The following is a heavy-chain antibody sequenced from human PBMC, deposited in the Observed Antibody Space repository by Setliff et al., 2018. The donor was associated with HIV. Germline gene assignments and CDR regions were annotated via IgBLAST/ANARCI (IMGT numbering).Heavy chain of an antibody. CDR1: GFIFNSYT. CDR3: AKDHATSSWFTALLDY. J-gene: IGHJ4*02. CDR2: IRGDGGAI. V-gene: IGHV3-23*01. Sequence: PGGSLRLSCAASGFIFNSYTMSWVRQAPGKGLEWVSAIRGDGGAIYHADSVKGRFTISRDNSKNTLYLQMNSLRAEDTAVYYCAKDHATSSWFTALLDYWGQGALVTVSS. D-gene: IGHD6-13*01.